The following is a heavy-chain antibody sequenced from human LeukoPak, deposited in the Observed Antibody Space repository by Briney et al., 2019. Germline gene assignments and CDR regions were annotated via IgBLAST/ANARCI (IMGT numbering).Heavy chain of an antibody. CDR2: INHSGST. J-gene: IGHJ4*02. Sequence: SETLSLTCAVYGGSFSGYYWSWIPQPPGKGLEWIGEINHSGSTKYNPSHKSRVTISVDTSKNQFSLKLSSVTAADTAVYYCARQMEASGSYYEGLDYWGQGTLVTVSS. CDR3: ARQMEASGSYYEGLDY. D-gene: IGHD1-26*01. V-gene: IGHV4-34*01. CDR1: GGSFSGYY.